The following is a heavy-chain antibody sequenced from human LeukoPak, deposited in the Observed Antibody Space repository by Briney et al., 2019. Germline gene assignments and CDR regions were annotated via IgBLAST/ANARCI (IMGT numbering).Heavy chain of an antibody. V-gene: IGHV1-18*01. J-gene: IGHJ6*02. CDR3: AREGQDFYGSGGGYYYYGMDV. CDR1: DYTFTRYG. D-gene: IGHD3-10*01. CDR2: ISAYNGDT. Sequence: ASVTVSCKASDYTFTRYGISWVRQAPGQGLEWMGWISAYNGDTDYAQNLQGRVTMTIDTFTTTAYMELRNLRSDDTAVYYCAREGQDFYGSGGGYYYYGMDVWGQGTTVTVSS.